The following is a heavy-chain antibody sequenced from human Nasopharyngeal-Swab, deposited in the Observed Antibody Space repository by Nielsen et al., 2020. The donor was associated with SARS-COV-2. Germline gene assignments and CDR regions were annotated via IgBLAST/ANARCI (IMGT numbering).Heavy chain of an antibody. D-gene: IGHD6-6*01. Sequence: SRAASGCTFNAYAMNWVRQVPGKGLEWVSLIGGDGGQSVYADSVQGRFTISRDNSKNSLYLNSLRTEDTAVYYCAKSRGKYSPLSRYFDLWGRGTLVTVSS. CDR2: IGGDGGQS. CDR1: GCTFNAYA. J-gene: IGHJ2*01. CDR3: AKSRGKYSPLSRYFDL. V-gene: IGHV3-43*02.